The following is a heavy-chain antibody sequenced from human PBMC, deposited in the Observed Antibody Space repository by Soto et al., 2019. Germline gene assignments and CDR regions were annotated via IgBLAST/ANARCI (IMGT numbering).Heavy chain of an antibody. CDR3: AKDFQFGGSGTGYFDN. V-gene: IGHV3-23*01. CDR2: VSDSGAKT. J-gene: IGHJ4*02. Sequence: QTGGSLRLSCVASGFTFRTNPMSWVRQAPGKGLEWVSGVSDSGAKTYYADSVKGRFTVSRDNSKNTLYLEMKSLRAEDTAVYYCAKDFQFGGSGTGYFDNWGQGTLVTVSS. D-gene: IGHD3-10*01. CDR1: GFTFRTNP.